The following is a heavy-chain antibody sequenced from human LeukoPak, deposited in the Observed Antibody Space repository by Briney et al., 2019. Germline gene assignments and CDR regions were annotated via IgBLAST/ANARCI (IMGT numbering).Heavy chain of an antibody. V-gene: IGHV5-51*01. J-gene: IGHJ4*02. CDR2: IYPGESDT. D-gene: IGHD5-24*01. Sequence: GEALKISWEVSGARFTNYWIGGGRQRPGKGLEGMAMIYPGESDTRYSRSCQGQVTISADKSITTPYLQWSSLKASDTAIYYCARHSRSAYTYGIDYWGQGTLVTVSS. CDR1: GARFTNYW. CDR3: ARHSRSAYTYGIDY.